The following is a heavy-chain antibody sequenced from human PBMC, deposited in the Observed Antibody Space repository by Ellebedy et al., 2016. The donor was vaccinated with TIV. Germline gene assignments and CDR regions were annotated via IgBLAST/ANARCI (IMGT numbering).Heavy chain of an antibody. D-gene: IGHD6-19*01. CDR3: ARVLTLAGRLTYFDS. CDR2: IYSGGSI. V-gene: IGHV3-53*01. Sequence: GESLKISCAASGFSVSSNYMSWVRQAPGKGLEWVSIIYSGGSIYYADSVKGRFTISRDNSKNTLFLQMNSLRGEDTAVYYCARVLTLAGRLTYFDSWGQGTLVTVSS. J-gene: IGHJ4*02. CDR1: GFSVSSNY.